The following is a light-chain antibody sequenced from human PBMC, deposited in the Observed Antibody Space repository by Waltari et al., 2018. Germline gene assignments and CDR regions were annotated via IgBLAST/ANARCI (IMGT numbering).Light chain of an antibody. Sequence: EIVLTQSPVTLSLSPGERATLSCRASQSVSSSYLAWYQQKPGQAPRLLIYGASTRATGIPARFSGSGSGTGFTLTISSLEPEDFAVYYCQHRDHWPPDATFGPGTKVDIK. CDR3: QHRDHWPPDAT. CDR1: QSVSSSY. J-gene: IGKJ3*01. V-gene: IGKV3D-20*02. CDR2: GAS.